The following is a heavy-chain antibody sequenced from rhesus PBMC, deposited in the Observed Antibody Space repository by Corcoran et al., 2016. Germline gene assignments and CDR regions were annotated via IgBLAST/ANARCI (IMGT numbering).Heavy chain of an antibody. CDR2: ISGSSGST. V-gene: IGHV4-99*01. CDR1: GYSISSGYY. Sequence: QVQLQESGPGLVKPSETLSLPCAVSGYSISSGYYWGWIRHPPGKGLEYIGYISGSSGSTYYNPSLKSRVTISKDTSKNQFSLKLSSVTAADTAVYYCARLNWGDLYFDYWGQGVLVTVSS. J-gene: IGHJ4*01. CDR3: ARLNWGDLYFDY. D-gene: IGHD3-34*01.